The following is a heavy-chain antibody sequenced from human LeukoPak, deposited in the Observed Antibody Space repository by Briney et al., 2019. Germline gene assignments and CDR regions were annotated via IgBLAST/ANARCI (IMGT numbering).Heavy chain of an antibody. V-gene: IGHV4-59*08. J-gene: IGHJ4*02. CDR2: IHSSGST. CDR3: AGHFYLSSTGWFYFDD. D-gene: IGHD6-19*01. Sequence: SETLSLTCTVSGGSITTYYWSWIRQPPGKGLEWIGYIHSSGSTNYNPSLKSRVTISADTSENQFSLKLSSVTAADTAVYYCAGHFYLSSTGWFYFDDWGQGILVTVSS. CDR1: GGSITTYY.